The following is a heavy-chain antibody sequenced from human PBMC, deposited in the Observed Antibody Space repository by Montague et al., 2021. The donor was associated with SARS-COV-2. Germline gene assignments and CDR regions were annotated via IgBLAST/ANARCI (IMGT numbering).Heavy chain of an antibody. CDR3: AGGSGIINFYNSGMDV. CDR1: GGSISSYY. D-gene: IGHD3-10*01. V-gene: IGHV4-4*07. CDR2: IYTSGTT. J-gene: IGHJ6*02. Sequence: SETLSLTCTVSGGSISSYYWSWIRQPAGKGLEWIGRIYTSGTTNYNPSLKSRGTMSVDTSKNQFSLKLSSVTAADTAVYYCAGGSGIINFYNSGMDVWGQGTTVTVSS.